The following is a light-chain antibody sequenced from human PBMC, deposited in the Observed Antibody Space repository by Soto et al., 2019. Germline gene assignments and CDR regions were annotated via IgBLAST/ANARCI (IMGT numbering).Light chain of an antibody. V-gene: IGKV1-39*01. CDR2: VAS. CDR3: QQSYSTPLT. Sequence: DIQMTHSPTSPSASLGDRRSIPCRASQSISRYLNWYQQKPGKAPNLLIYVASSLQSEVPSRFSGSGSGTDFTLTITSLQPEDFATYYCQQSYSTPLTFGGGTKVDIK. CDR1: QSISRY. J-gene: IGKJ4*01.